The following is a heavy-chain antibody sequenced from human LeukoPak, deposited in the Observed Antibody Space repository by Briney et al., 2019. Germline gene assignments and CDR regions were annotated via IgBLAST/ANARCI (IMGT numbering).Heavy chain of an antibody. D-gene: IGHD2-8*02. Sequence: VASVKVSCKASGYTFTGYYLHWVRQAPGQGLEWMGWINPNSGGTDYAQKFQGRVTTTRDTSISTVYMELSRLRSDDTAVYYCAREGYCTGDTCFDNWGQGTLVTVSS. CDR2: INPNSGGT. CDR1: GYTFTGYY. CDR3: AREGYCTGDTCFDN. J-gene: IGHJ4*02. V-gene: IGHV1-2*02.